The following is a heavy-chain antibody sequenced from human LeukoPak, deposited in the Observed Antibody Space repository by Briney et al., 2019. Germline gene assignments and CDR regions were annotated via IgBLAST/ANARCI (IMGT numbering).Heavy chain of an antibody. CDR1: GFTFSSYA. Sequence: GGSLRLSCAASGFTFSSYAMSWVRQAPGKGLEWVSAISGSGGSTYYADSVKGRFTISRDNSKNTLYLQMNSLRAEDTAVYYCAKEWQGSYRYTGLFDYWGQGTLVTVSS. J-gene: IGHJ4*02. CDR3: AKEWQGSYRYTGLFDY. D-gene: IGHD3-16*02. CDR2: ISGSGGST. V-gene: IGHV3-23*01.